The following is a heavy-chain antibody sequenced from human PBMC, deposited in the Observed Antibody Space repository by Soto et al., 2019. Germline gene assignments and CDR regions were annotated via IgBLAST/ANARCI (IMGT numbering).Heavy chain of an antibody. J-gene: IGHJ4*02. D-gene: IGHD2-15*01. V-gene: IGHV1-8*01. Sequence: QVQLVQSGAEVKKPGASVKVSCKASGYTFTSYDINWVRQATGQGLEWMGWMNPNSGNTGYAQKFQGRVTMTRNNSISTAYMELSSLRSEDTAVYYCARGRGYCSGGSCYLFDYWGQGTLVTVSS. CDR1: GYTFTSYD. CDR2: MNPNSGNT. CDR3: ARGRGYCSGGSCYLFDY.